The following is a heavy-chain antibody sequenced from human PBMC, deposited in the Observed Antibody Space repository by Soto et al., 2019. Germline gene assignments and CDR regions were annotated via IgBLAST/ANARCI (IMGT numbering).Heavy chain of an antibody. CDR3: ATITSDGGGRGH. Sequence: QVQLQESGPGLVKPSETLSLTCTVSGASISRDHWNWIRQPPGKGLEWIGEYSGSTNYNPSLKSRVTLSVDTSKNRFPQKLSSVTAADTTVYFCATITSDGGGRGHWGQGTLVTVSS. CDR1: GASISRDH. J-gene: IGHJ4*02. D-gene: IGHD2-2*01. CDR2: EYSGST. V-gene: IGHV4-59*08.